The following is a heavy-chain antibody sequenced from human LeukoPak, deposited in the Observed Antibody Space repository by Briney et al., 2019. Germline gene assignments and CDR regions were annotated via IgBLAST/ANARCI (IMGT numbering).Heavy chain of an antibody. CDR3: ARVRYYGSGSYFQRADT. D-gene: IGHD3-10*01. J-gene: IGHJ5*01. CDR1: GGTFISYA. V-gene: IGHV1-69*13. Sequence: ASVKVSCKASGGTFISYAISWVRQAPGQGLEWMGGIIPIFGTANYAQKFQGRVTITADESTSTAYMELSSLRSEDTAVYYCARVRYYGSGSYFQRADTWGQGTLVTVSS. CDR2: IIPIFGTA.